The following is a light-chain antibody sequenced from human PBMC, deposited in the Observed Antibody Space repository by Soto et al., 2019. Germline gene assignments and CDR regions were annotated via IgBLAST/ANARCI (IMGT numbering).Light chain of an antibody. CDR1: SSDFGGYNY. Sequence: QSALTQPHSGSGSPGQSVTISCTGTSSDFGGYNYFSWYQQHPGKAPKLMIYDVTDRPSGVPDRFSGSKSGNTASRTISGLQAEDEADYYCCSYAGSYALYVFGGGTQLTVL. CDR2: DVT. J-gene: IGLJ7*01. CDR3: CSYAGSYALYV. V-gene: IGLV2-11*01.